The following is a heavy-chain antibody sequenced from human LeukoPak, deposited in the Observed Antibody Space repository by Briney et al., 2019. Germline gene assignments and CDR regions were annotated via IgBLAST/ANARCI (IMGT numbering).Heavy chain of an antibody. V-gene: IGHV4-59*01. CDR2: IDYSGST. Sequence: PSETLSLTCTVSGGSISSYYWTWIRQPPGKGLEWVGYIDYSGSTNYNPSLKSRVTISLDTSKNQFSLKLSSVTAADTAVYYCARDISCSGGSCWDYWGQGTLVTVSS. D-gene: IGHD2-15*01. CDR3: ARDISCSGGSCWDY. CDR1: GGSISSYY. J-gene: IGHJ4*02.